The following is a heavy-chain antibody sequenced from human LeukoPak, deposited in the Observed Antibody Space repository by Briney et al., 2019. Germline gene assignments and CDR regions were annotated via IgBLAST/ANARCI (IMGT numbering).Heavy chain of an antibody. Sequence: ESGGSLRLSCAASGFTFSSYSMNWVRQAPGKGLEWVSSVSSSSSYIYYADSVKGRFTISRDNAKNSLYLQMNSLRAEDTAVYYCAREDSYGYDYWGQGTLVTVSS. V-gene: IGHV3-21*01. J-gene: IGHJ4*02. CDR1: GFTFSSYS. D-gene: IGHD5-18*01. CDR2: VSSSSSYI. CDR3: AREDSYGYDY.